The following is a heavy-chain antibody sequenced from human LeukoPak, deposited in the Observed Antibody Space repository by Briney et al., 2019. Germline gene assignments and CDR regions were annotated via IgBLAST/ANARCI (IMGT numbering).Heavy chain of an antibody. J-gene: IGHJ3*02. Sequence: QPGGSLTLSCAASGFTFSSYGMHWVRQAPGKGLEWVAVISYDGSNKYYADSVKGRFTISRDNSKNTLYLQMNSLRAEDTAVYYCAKDTHSSGWANDAFDIWGQGTMVTVSS. CDR1: GFTFSSYG. D-gene: IGHD6-19*01. CDR2: ISYDGSNK. CDR3: AKDTHSSGWANDAFDI. V-gene: IGHV3-30*18.